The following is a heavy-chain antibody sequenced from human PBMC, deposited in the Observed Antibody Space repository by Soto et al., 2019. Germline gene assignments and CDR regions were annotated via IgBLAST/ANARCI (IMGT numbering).Heavy chain of an antibody. Sequence: EVQLVESGGGLVQPGGSLRLSCAASGFTFSNSWIHWVRQAPGKGLVWVSRINGDGSTINYADFVKGRFTISRDNAKNTLYLQLNSLRVEDTAVYYCVNGGYSGAGVYYFDFWGQGTLVTVSS. V-gene: IGHV3-74*01. D-gene: IGHD5-12*01. CDR3: VNGGYSGAGVYYFDF. J-gene: IGHJ4*02. CDR2: INGDGSTI. CDR1: GFTFSNSW.